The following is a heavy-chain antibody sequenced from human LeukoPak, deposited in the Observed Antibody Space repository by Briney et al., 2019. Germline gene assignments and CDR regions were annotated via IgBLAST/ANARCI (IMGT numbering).Heavy chain of an antibody. CDR3: ARPMVRGVHWFDP. CDR1: GYTFTSYA. V-gene: IGHV7-4-1*02. CDR2: INTNTGNA. J-gene: IGHJ5*02. D-gene: IGHD3-10*01. Sequence: GASVKVSCKASGYTFTSYAMNWVRQAPGQGLEWMGWINTNTGNATYAQGFTGRFVFSLDTSVSTAYLQISSLEAEDTAVYYCARPMVRGVHWFDPWGQGTLVTVSS.